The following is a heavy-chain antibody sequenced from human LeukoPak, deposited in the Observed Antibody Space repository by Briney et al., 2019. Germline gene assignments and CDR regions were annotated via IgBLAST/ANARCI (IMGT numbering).Heavy chain of an antibody. Sequence: SETLSLTCTVSGGSISSSSYYWGWIRQPPGKGLEWIGSIYYSGSTYYNPSLKSRVTISVDTSKNQFSLKLSSVTAADTAVYYCARPPRYKEDAFDIWGQGTMVTVSS. V-gene: IGHV4-39*07. CDR2: IYYSGST. CDR1: GGSISSSSYY. CDR3: ARPPRYKEDAFDI. J-gene: IGHJ3*02. D-gene: IGHD3-16*02.